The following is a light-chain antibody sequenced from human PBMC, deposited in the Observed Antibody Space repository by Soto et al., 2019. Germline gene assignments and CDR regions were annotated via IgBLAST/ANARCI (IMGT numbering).Light chain of an antibody. Sequence: QSVLTQPASVSGSPGQSITISCTGTSSDIGTYNYVSWYQQHPGKAPKLMLYEVSNRPSGVSNRFFGSKSGNTASLTISGLQAEYEADYFCNSYTSSSTLDVFGTGTKVTVL. V-gene: IGLV2-14*01. CDR1: SSDIGTYNY. CDR2: EVS. CDR3: NSYTSSSTLDV. J-gene: IGLJ1*01.